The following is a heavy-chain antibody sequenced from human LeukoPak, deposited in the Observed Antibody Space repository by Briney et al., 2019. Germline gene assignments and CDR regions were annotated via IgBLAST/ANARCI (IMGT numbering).Heavy chain of an antibody. CDR2: IYYSGST. CDR1: GGSISSYY. Sequence: SETLSLTCTVSGGSISSYYWSWIRQPPGKGLEWIGYIYYSGSTNYNPSLKSRVTISVDTSKNQFSLKLSSVTAADTAVYYCARHYGSHDYGDYDAGAFDIWGQGTMVTVSS. D-gene: IGHD4-17*01. J-gene: IGHJ3*02. CDR3: ARHYGSHDYGDYDAGAFDI. V-gene: IGHV4-59*08.